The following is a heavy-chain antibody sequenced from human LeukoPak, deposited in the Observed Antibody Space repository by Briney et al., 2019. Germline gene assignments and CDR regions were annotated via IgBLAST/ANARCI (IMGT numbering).Heavy chain of an antibody. CDR1: GYSFNSYW. D-gene: IGHD5-12*01. CDR2: IYPGDSDT. CDR3: ARGDGYDLNGYYYYKGMDV. J-gene: IGHJ6*04. Sequence: GESLKASRKGSGYSFNSYWIGWVPQIPGKGLEWMGIIYPGDSDTRYSPSFQGQVTISADKSISTAYLQWSSLKASDTAMYYCARGDGYDLNGYYYYKGMDVWGKGTTVTVSS. V-gene: IGHV5-51*01.